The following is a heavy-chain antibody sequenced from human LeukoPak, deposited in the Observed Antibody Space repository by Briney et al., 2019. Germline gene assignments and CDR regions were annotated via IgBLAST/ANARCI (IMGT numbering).Heavy chain of an antibody. D-gene: IGHD3-10*01. CDR3: AVITMVRGVKNYYGMDV. CDR1: GGSFSGYY. V-gene: IGHV4-34*01. Sequence: PSETLSLTCAVYGGSFSGYYWSWIRQPPGKGLEWIGEINHSGSTNYNPSLKSRVTISVDTSKNQFSLKLSSVTAADTAVYYCAVITMVRGVKNYYGMDVWGQGTTVTVFS. J-gene: IGHJ6*02. CDR2: INHSGST.